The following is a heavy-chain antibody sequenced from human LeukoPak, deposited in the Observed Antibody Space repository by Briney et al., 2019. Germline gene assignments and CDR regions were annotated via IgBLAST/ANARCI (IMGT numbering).Heavy chain of an antibody. CDR2: VHHSGRT. D-gene: IGHD3-16*01. V-gene: IGHV4-34*01. CDR3: ARDDAHLGGTFFDS. Sequence: PSETLSLTCDVYGGSLTGYYWSWIRQAPGKGLEWIGEVHHSGRTLYNLSLMGRVTISVDTSKNQFSLWLNSVTAADTAVYYCARDDAHLGGTFFDSWGQGILVTVSS. CDR1: GGSLTGYY. J-gene: IGHJ4*02.